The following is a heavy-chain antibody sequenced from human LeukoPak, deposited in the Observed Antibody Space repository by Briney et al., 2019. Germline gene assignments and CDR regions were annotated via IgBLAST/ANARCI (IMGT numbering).Heavy chain of an antibody. J-gene: IGHJ6*02. D-gene: IGHD3-16*01. Sequence: SGGSLRLSCAASGFTFSSYAMSWVRQAPGKGLEWVSTIFGGGATYYSDSVKGRFTISRDASKNTLSLQMYSLRAEDTAVYHCAGHGDGLDVWGQGTAVTVSS. CDR1: GFTFSSYA. CDR2: IFGGGAT. V-gene: IGHV3-66*04. CDR3: AGHGDGLDV.